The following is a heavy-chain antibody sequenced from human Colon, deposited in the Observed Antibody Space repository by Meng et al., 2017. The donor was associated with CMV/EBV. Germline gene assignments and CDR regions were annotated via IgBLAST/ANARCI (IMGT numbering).Heavy chain of an antibody. CDR3: AREGRGIAVAGTIHYYYGMDV. V-gene: IGHV4-39*07. D-gene: IGHD6-19*01. J-gene: IGHJ6*02. CDR1: GAPITSSSYN. CDR2: IYYSGST. Sequence: SETLSLTCTVSGAPITSSSYNWGWIRQSPGKGLEWIGSIYYSGSTDYNPSLKSRVTISVDTSKNQFSLKLSSVTAADTAVYYCAREGRGIAVAGTIHYYYGMDVWGQGTTVTVSS.